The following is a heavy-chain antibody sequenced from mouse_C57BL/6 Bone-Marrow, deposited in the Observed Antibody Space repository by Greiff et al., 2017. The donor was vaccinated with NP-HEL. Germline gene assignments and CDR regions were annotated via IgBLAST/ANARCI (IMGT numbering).Heavy chain of an antibody. D-gene: IGHD3-2*02. CDR3: TSHSSAYSYFDY. Sequence: VQLQQSGAELVRPGASVTLSCKASGYTFTDYEMHWVKQTPVHGLEWIGAIDPETGGTAYNQKFKGKAILTADKSSSTAYMELRSLTSEDSAVYYCTSHSSAYSYFDYWGQGTTLTVSS. CDR1: GYTFTDYE. CDR2: IDPETGGT. V-gene: IGHV1-15*01. J-gene: IGHJ2*01.